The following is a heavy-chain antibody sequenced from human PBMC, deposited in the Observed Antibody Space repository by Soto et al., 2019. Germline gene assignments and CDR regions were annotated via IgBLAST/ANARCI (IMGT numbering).Heavy chain of an antibody. Sequence: DVQLLESGGGLVQRGGSLRLSCAASGFTFSTYGMTWVRQAPGKGLEWVSYGGSGGSTYYADSVKGRFTISRDNSKNTLYLLMHSLRAEDTAVYYCVKFRGRAYHYYYMDVWGNGTTVTVSS. CDR3: VKFRGRAYHYYYMDV. CDR2: GGSGGST. CDR1: GFTFSTYG. V-gene: IGHV3-23*01. D-gene: IGHD3-16*01. J-gene: IGHJ6*03.